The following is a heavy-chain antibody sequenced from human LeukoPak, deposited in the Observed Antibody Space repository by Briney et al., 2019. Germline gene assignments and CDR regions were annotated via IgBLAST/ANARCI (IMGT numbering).Heavy chain of an antibody. CDR3: ASWHGDYTPFDY. D-gene: IGHD4-17*01. CDR2: INWNGGST. Sequence: GGSLRLSCAASGFTFDDYGMSWVRQAPGKGLEWVSGINWNGGSTGYADSVKGRFTISRDNAKNSLYLQMNSLRAEDTAVYYCASWHGDYTPFDYWGQGTLVTVSS. V-gene: IGHV3-20*04. J-gene: IGHJ4*02. CDR1: GFTFDDYG.